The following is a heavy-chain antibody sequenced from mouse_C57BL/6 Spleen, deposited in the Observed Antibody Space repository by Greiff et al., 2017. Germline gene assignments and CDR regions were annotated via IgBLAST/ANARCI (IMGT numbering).Heavy chain of an antibody. CDR1: GYTFTDYY. V-gene: IGHV1-26*01. CDR2: INPNNGGT. Sequence: VQLQQSGPELVKPGASVKISCKASGYTFTDYYMNWVKQSHGKSLEWIGDINPNNGGTSYNEKFKGKATLTVDKSSSTAYMELRSLTSDDSAVYDCAREDGRDMDVWGKGTTVTVSS. J-gene: IGHJ4*01. CDR3: AREDGRDMDV.